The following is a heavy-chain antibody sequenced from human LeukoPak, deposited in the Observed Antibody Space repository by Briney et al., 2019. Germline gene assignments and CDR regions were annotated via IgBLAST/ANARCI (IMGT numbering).Heavy chain of an antibody. V-gene: IGHV4-59*08. CDR3: AAGYPLLGYFDY. Sequence: SETLSLTCTVSGGSISSYYWSWIRQPPGKGLEWIGYIYYSGSTNYNPSLKSRVTISVDTSKNQFSLKLSSVTAADTAVHYCAAGYPLLGYFDYWGQGTLVTVSS. CDR2: IYYSGST. J-gene: IGHJ4*02. D-gene: IGHD1-1*01. CDR1: GGSISSYY.